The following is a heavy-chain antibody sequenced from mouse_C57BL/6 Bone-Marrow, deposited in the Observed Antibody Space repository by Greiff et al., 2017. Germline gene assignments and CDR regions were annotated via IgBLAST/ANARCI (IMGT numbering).Heavy chain of an antibody. CDR1: GYAFSSYW. CDR2: IYPGDGDT. CDR3: AREVGNSDYYAMDY. D-gene: IGHD2-1*01. Sequence: VKLMESGAELVKPGASVKISCKASGYAFSSYWMNWVKQRPGKGLEWIGQIYPGDGDTNYNGKFKGKATLTADKSSSTAYMQLSSLTSEDSAVYFCAREVGNSDYYAMDYWGQGTSVTVSS. J-gene: IGHJ4*01. V-gene: IGHV1-80*01.